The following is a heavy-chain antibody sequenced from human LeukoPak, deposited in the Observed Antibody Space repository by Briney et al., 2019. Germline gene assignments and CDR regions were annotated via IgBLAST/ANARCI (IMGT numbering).Heavy chain of an antibody. CDR1: GYTFTNHY. CDR2: INPSGGST. V-gene: IGHV1-46*01. J-gene: IGHJ5*02. Sequence: ASVRVSCKASGYTFTNHYMHWVRQAPGQGREGMGLINPSGGSTLYAEKFQGRIILTRDMSTATDYMELSSLRSEDTAVYYCARDNSIGDRGWWFDPWGQGTLVTVSS. D-gene: IGHD4-23*01. CDR3: ARDNSIGDRGWWFDP.